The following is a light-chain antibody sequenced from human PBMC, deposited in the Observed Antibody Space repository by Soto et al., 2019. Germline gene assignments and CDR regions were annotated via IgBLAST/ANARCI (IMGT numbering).Light chain of an antibody. CDR1: SSDVGGYNY. CDR3: SSYTSSSNLVV. V-gene: IGLV2-14*01. Sequence: QSALTQPASVSGSPGQSITISCTGTSSDVGGYNYVSWYQQHPGKAPKLMIYDVSNRPSGVSNRFSGSKSANTASLTISGLQAADEADYYCSSYTSSSNLVVLGGGTQLTVL. CDR2: DVS. J-gene: IGLJ2*01.